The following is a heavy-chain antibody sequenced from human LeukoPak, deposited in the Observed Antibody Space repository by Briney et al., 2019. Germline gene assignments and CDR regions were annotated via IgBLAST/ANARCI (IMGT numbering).Heavy chain of an antibody. D-gene: IGHD4-17*01. J-gene: IGHJ3*02. CDR3: ARDGNAYGDYAKQHAFDI. CDR2: ISYDGSNK. Sequence: TGGSLRLSCAASGFTFSSYAMHWVRQAPGKGLEWVAVISYDGSNKYYADSVKGRFTISRDNSKNTLYLQMNSLRAEDTAVYYCARDGNAYGDYAKQHAFDIWGQGTMVTVSS. V-gene: IGHV3-30*04. CDR1: GFTFSSYA.